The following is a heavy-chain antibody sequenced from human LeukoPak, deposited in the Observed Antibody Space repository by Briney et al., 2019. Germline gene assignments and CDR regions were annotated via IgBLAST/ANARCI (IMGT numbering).Heavy chain of an antibody. J-gene: IGHJ5*02. Sequence: SETLSLTCTVSGGSISSSSYYWGWLRQPPGKGLEWIGSIYYSGSTYYNPSLKSRVTISVDTSKNQFSLKLSSVTAADTAVYYCASSRRRGDWFDPWGQGTLVTVSS. CDR1: GGSISSSSYY. V-gene: IGHV4-39*01. D-gene: IGHD1-26*01. CDR3: ASSRRRGDWFDP. CDR2: IYYSGST.